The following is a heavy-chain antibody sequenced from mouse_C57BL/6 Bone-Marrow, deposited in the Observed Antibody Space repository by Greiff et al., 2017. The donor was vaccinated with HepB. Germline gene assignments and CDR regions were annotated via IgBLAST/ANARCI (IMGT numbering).Heavy chain of an antibody. CDR2: IDPSDSET. V-gene: IGHV1-52*01. J-gene: IGHJ3*01. Sequence: VQLQQPGAELVRPGSSVKLSCKASGYTFTSYWMHWVKQRPIQGLEWIGNIDPSDSETHYNQKFKDKATLTVDKSSSTAYMQLSSLTSEDSAVYYCTRDDYDKKFAYWGQGTLVTVSA. CDR1: GYTFTSYW. CDR3: TRDDYDKKFAY. D-gene: IGHD2-4*01.